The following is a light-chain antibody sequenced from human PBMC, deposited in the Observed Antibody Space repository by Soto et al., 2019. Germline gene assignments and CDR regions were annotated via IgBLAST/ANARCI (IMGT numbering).Light chain of an antibody. CDR2: GAS. CDR1: QSVASN. Sequence: EIVMTQSPASLSVSPGDGATLSCRASQSVASNVAWYQQKPGQGPRLLIHGASTRAVGVPARFSGSGSGTDFTLTINSLQSEDFEVYYCQQYHNWPPQYTFGQGTKLQIK. V-gene: IGKV3-15*01. CDR3: QQYHNWPPQYT. J-gene: IGKJ2*01.